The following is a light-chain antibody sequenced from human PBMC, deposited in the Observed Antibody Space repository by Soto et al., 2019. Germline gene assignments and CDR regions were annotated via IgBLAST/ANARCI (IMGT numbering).Light chain of an antibody. CDR2: DAS. CDR1: QIVGSN. V-gene: IGKV3-15*01. Sequence: EFVLTQSPATLSVSPGERSTLSCRASQIVGSNLAWYQQKPGQAPRLLIYDASTRATGIPARFIGSGSGTEFTLTISSLQSEDFAVYYCQHYNNWPLFGPGTKVDI. J-gene: IGKJ3*01. CDR3: QHYNNWPL.